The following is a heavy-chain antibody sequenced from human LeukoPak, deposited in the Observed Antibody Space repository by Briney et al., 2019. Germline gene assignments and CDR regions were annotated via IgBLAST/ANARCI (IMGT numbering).Heavy chain of an antibody. Sequence: PGGSLRLSCAASGFTFSTYSMNWVRQAPGKGLEWVSSISSSSSYIYYADSVKGRFTISRDNAKNSLYLQMNSLRAEDMAVYYCARDGRGAVAGFDYWGQGTLVTVSP. CDR1: GFTFSTYS. V-gene: IGHV3-21*01. CDR3: ARDGRGAVAGFDY. J-gene: IGHJ4*02. D-gene: IGHD6-19*01. CDR2: ISSSSSYI.